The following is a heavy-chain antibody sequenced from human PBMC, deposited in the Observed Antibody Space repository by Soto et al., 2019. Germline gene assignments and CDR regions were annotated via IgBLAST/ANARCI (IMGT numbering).Heavy chain of an antibody. CDR1: GFTFSSYS. Sequence: EVQLVESGGGLVKPGGSLRLSCAASGFTFSSYSMNWVRQAPGKGLEWVSSISSSSSYIYYADSVKGRFTISRDNAKNSLYLQMKSLRVEDTAVYYCARERVPAAGDYYYYGMDVWGQGTTVTVSS. D-gene: IGHD6-13*01. CDR2: ISSSSSYI. V-gene: IGHV3-21*01. CDR3: ARERVPAAGDYYYYGMDV. J-gene: IGHJ6*02.